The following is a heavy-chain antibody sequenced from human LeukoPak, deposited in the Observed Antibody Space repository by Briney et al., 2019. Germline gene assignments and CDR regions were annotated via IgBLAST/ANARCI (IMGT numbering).Heavy chain of an antibody. V-gene: IGHV3-74*01. CDR3: ARVGYSSTWYVDY. CDR2: INSDGSST. CDR1: GFPFSTNA. J-gene: IGHJ4*02. Sequence: GWSLRLSCAASGFPFSTNAMTWVRKAPGEGLVWVSRINSDGSSTNYADSVKGRFTISRDNAKNTLYLQMNSLGAEDTAVYYCARVGYSSTWYVDYWGQGTLVTVSS. D-gene: IGHD6-13*01.